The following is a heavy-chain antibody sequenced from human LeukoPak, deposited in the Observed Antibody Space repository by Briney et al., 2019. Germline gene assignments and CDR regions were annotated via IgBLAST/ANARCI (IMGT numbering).Heavy chain of an antibody. V-gene: IGHV4-59*01. CDR2: IYYSGST. D-gene: IGHD2/OR15-2a*01. CDR1: GGSISSYY. J-gene: IGHJ2*01. CDR3: ARESYFLWYFDL. Sequence: PSETLSLTCTVSGGSISSYYWSWIRQPPGKGLEWIGYIYYSGSTNYNPSLKSRVTISVDTSKNQFSLKLSSVTAADTAVYYCARESYFLWYFDLWGCGTLVTVSS.